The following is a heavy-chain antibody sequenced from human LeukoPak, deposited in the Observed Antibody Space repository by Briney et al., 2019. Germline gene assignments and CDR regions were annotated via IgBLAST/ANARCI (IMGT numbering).Heavy chain of an antibody. Sequence: PETLSLTCTVSGGTISPYYWTWIRQSPGKALEWIGYIYYSGRTSYNPSLKSRVTMSVDTSENQFSLQLNSVTAADTAVYYCARDGNPWNLDVWGRGTLVTVSS. CDR2: IYYSGRT. D-gene: IGHD1-14*01. V-gene: IGHV4-59*01. CDR3: ARDGNPWNLDV. J-gene: IGHJ2*01. CDR1: GGTISPYY.